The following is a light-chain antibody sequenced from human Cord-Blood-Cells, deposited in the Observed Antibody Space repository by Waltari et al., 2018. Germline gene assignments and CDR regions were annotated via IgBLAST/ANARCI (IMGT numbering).Light chain of an antibody. V-gene: IGKV3-15*01. CDR3: QQYKNWPYT. J-gene: IGKJ2*01. CDR1: QSVSSN. CDR2: GAT. Sequence: EIVMPQSPATLSVSPGDSATLSCRASQSVSSNLAWYQQKPGQAPRLLIYGATTRATGIPARFSGSGSGTEFTLTISSLQSEDFAVYYCQQYKNWPYTFGQGTKLEI.